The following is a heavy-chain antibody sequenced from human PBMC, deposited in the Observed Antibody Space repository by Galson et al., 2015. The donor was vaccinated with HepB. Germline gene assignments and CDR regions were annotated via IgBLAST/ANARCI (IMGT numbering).Heavy chain of an antibody. CDR2: ISSSSSYI. V-gene: IGHV3-21*01. Sequence: SLRLSCAASGFTFSSYSMNWVRQAPGKGLEWVSSISSSSSYIYYADSVKGRFTISRDNAKNSLYLQMNSLRAEDTAVYYCARAHTAYGGYGLVFDYWGQGTLVTVSS. CDR1: GFTFSSYS. CDR3: ARAHTAYGGYGLVFDY. D-gene: IGHD5-12*01. J-gene: IGHJ4*02.